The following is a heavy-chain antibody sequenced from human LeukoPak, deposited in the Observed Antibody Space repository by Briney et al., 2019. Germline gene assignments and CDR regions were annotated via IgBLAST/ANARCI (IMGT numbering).Heavy chain of an antibody. J-gene: IGHJ4*02. V-gene: IGHV3-23*01. CDR2: INGSGVST. CDR3: AKVAAAGTAFDY. CDR1: GLTFSSYA. Sequence: PGGSLRLSCAASGLTFSSYAMAWVRQAPGKGLEWVSTINGSGVSTYYGDSVKGRFTISRDNSKNTLYLQMNSLRVEDTAVYYCAKVAAAGTAFDYWGQGTLVTVSS. D-gene: IGHD6-13*01.